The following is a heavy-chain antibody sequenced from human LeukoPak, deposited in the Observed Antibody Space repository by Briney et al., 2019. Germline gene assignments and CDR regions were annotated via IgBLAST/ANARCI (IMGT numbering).Heavy chain of an antibody. V-gene: IGHV1-2*02. D-gene: IGHD3-22*01. CDR3: AADPQRAYYDSSGEDAFDV. Sequence: GASVKVSCKASGDTFSAFCMNWVRQVPGQGLEWMGWIYPLSGSTKYPQNFQGRVTMTRDTSISTAYMELNSLTSDDTAVYYCAADPQRAYYDSSGEDAFDVWGQGTLVIVSA. CDR1: GDTFSAFC. J-gene: IGHJ3*01. CDR2: IYPLSGST.